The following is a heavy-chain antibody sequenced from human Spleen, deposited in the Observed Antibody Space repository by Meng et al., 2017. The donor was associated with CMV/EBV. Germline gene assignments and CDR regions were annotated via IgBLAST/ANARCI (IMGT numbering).Heavy chain of an antibody. Sequence: GESLKISCAASGFTFSSYSMNWVRQAPGKGLEWVSSISSSSSYIYYADSVKGRFTISRDNAKNSLYLQMNSLRAEDTAVYYCARDDTYYDFWSGYHQFVGSNYYYYYGMDVWGQGTTVTVSS. CDR1: GFTFSSYS. D-gene: IGHD3-3*01. CDR3: ARDDTYYDFWSGYHQFVGSNYYYYYGMDV. J-gene: IGHJ6*02. V-gene: IGHV3-21*01. CDR2: ISSSSSYI.